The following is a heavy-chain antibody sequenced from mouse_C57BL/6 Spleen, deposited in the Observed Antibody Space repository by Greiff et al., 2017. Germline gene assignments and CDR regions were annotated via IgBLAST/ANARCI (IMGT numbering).Heavy chain of an antibody. CDR3: ARYGPWYFDV. CDR1: GYAFSSSW. CDR2: IYPGDGDT. Sequence: VQLQQSGPELVKPGASVKISCKASGYAFSSSWMTWVKQRPGKGLEWIGRIYPGDGDTYYTGNFKGKATLTGDKSSSTAYMQLSRLTSEDSAVYFCARYGPWYFDVWGTGTTVTVSS. V-gene: IGHV1-82*01. J-gene: IGHJ1*03. D-gene: IGHD1-1*02.